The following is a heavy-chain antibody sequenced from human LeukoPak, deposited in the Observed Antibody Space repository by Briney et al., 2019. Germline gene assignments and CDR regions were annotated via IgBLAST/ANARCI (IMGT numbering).Heavy chain of an antibody. V-gene: IGHV1-24*01. D-gene: IGHD1-26*01. CDR2: FDPEDGET. CDR1: GYTLTELS. Sequence: RASVKASCKVSGYTLTELSMHWVRQAPGKGLEWMGGFDPEDGETIYAQKFQGRVTMTEDTSTDTAYMELSSLRSEDTAVYYCATDLVGATTDYYYGMDVWGQGTTVTVSS. J-gene: IGHJ6*02. CDR3: ATDLVGATTDYYYGMDV.